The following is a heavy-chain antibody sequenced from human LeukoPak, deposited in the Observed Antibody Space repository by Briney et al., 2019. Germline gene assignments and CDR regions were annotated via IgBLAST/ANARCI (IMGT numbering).Heavy chain of an antibody. CDR3: ARDKASAHYDSSGYAGY. J-gene: IGHJ4*02. Sequence: PGGSLRLSCAASGFTFSSYEMNWVRQAPGKGLEWVSYISSSGSTIYYADSVKGRFPISRENAQNPLYLEMNSLRGEDTAVYYWARDKASAHYDSSGYAGYWGQGTLVTVSS. D-gene: IGHD3-22*01. CDR2: ISSSGSTI. V-gene: IGHV3-48*03. CDR1: GFTFSSYE.